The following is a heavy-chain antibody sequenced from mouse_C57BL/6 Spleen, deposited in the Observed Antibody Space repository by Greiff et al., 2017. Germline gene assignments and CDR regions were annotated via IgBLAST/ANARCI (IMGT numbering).Heavy chain of an antibody. D-gene: IGHD1-1*01. CDR2: IDPANGNT. V-gene: IGHV14-3*01. J-gene: IGHJ4*01. CDR3: ARGYGSSLYAMDY. CDR1: GFNIKHTY. Sequence: VQLKQSVAELVRPGASVKLSCTASGFNIKHTYMHWVKQRPEQGLEWIGMIDPANGNTKYAPKFQGKATITADTSSTTVYLQLSSLTSEDTAIDYCARGYGSSLYAMDYWGQGTSGTVSS.